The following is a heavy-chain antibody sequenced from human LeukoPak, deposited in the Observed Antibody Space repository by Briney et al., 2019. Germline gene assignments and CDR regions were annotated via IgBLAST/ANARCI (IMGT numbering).Heavy chain of an antibody. D-gene: IGHD6-19*01. CDR3: ARETRYSSGRYGEYFQH. V-gene: IGHV4-59*01. CDR1: GGSISSYY. J-gene: IGHJ1*01. CDR2: IYYSGST. Sequence: SEILSLTCTVSGGSISSYYWSWIRQPPGKGLEWIGYIYYSGSTNYNPSLKSRVTISVDTSKNQFSLKLSSVTAADTAVYYCARETRYSSGRYGEYFQHWGQGTLVTVSS.